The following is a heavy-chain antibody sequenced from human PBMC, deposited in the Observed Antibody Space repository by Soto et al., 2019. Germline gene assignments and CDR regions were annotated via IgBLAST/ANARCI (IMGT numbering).Heavy chain of an antibody. CDR3: ARATYGSSWYDCSGGSCFNGMDV. J-gene: IGHJ6*02. D-gene: IGHD2-15*01. V-gene: IGHV1-18*04. CDR2: ISAYNGNT. CDR1: GYTFTSYG. Sequence: ASVKVSCKASGYTFTSYGISWVRQAPGQGLEWMGWISAYNGNTNYAQKLQGRVTMTTDTSTSTAYMELRSLRSDDTAVYYCARATYGSSWYDCSGGSCFNGMDVWGQGTTVTVSS.